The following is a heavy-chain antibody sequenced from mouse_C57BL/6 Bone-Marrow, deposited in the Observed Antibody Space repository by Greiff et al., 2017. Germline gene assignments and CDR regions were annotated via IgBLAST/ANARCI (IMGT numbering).Heavy chain of an antibody. CDR1: GYAFSSSW. V-gene: IGHV1-82*01. Sequence: VQLKQSGPELVKPGASVKISCKASGYAFSSSWMNWVKQRPGKGLEWIGRIYPGDGDTNYNGKFKGKATLTADKSSSTAYMQLSSLTSEDSAVYFCARGTHFAYWGQGTLVTVSA. CDR3: ARGTHFAY. D-gene: IGHD3-3*01. J-gene: IGHJ3*01. CDR2: IYPGDGDT.